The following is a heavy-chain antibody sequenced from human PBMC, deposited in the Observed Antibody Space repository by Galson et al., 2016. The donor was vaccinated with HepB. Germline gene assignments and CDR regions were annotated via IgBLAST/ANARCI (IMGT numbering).Heavy chain of an antibody. Sequence: SLRLSCAASGFTFSTYAMSWVRQAPGKGLEWVSGISGSSEAIYYADSVKSRFTISRDNSKNALYLQMNSLRAEDTAVYYWATRLSAPANWGQGAQVTVSS. J-gene: IGHJ4*02. V-gene: IGHV3-23*01. D-gene: IGHD2-2*01. CDR3: ATRLSAPAN. CDR2: ISGSSEAI. CDR1: GFTFSTYA.